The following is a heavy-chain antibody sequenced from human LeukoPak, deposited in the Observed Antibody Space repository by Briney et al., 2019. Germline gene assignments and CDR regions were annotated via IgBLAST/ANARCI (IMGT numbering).Heavy chain of an antibody. CDR1: GGSISSGSYY. D-gene: IGHD6-6*01. J-gene: IGHJ4*02. Sequence: SETLSLTCTVSGGSISSGSYYWSWIRQPAGKELEWIGRIYTSGRTNYNPSLKSRVTISVDTSKNQFSLKLSSVTAADTAVYYCASLEYSSSYGGHWGQGTLVTVSS. V-gene: IGHV4-61*02. CDR3: ASLEYSSSYGGH. CDR2: IYTSGRT.